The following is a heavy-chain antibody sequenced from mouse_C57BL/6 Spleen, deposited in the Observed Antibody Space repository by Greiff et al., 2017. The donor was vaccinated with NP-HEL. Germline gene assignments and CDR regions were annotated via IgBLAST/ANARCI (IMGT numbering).Heavy chain of an antibody. V-gene: IGHV1-69*01. CDR1: GYTFTSYW. CDR3: ARLDLYYFDY. CDR2: IDPSDSYT. Sequence: QVQLKQPGAELVMPGASVKLSCKASGYTFTSYWMHWVKQRPGQGLEWIGEIDPSDSYTNYNQKFKGKSTLTVDKSSSTAYMQLSSLTSEDSAVYYCARLDLYYFDYWGQGTTLTVSS. J-gene: IGHJ2*01.